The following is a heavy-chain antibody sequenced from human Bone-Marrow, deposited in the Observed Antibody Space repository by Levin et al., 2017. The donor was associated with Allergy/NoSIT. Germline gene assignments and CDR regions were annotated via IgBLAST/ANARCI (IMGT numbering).Heavy chain of an antibody. Sequence: SETLSLTCTVSGGSMRSGNHYWSWIRQPAGKGLEWIGRIFASGGTNSNPSLKSRLTMSVDTSKNQFSLKLSSVPAADPAVYFCARDRLSYGYDYWGQGTLVTVSS. D-gene: IGHD5-18*01. CDR1: GGSMRSGNHY. V-gene: IGHV4-61*02. J-gene: IGHJ4*02. CDR3: ARDRLSYGYDY. CDR2: IFASGGT.